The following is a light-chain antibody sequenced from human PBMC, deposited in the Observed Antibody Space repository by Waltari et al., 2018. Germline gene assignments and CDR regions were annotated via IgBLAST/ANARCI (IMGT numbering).Light chain of an antibody. CDR1: TLTKNS. Sequence: TQPPSVSVSPGQPAKISCSGDTLTKNSVAWYQLRPCQAPILVMFLDDKRPPGIPARFSGSKSGSTANLTIGGTQALGEAEYYCQVWDNSPVLFGGGTKLTVL. J-gene: IGLJ2*01. CDR2: LDD. V-gene: IGLV3-1*01. CDR3: QVWDNSPVL.